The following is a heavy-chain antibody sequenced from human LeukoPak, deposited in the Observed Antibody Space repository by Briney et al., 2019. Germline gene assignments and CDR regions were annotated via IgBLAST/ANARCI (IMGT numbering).Heavy chain of an antibody. CDR2: IYYSGST. V-gene: IGHV4-39*07. CDR3: ARGGDCSSTSCPPDLFDP. J-gene: IGHJ5*02. CDR1: GGSISSSSYY. D-gene: IGHD2-2*01. Sequence: SETLSLTCTVSGGSISSSSYYWGWIRQPPGKGLEWIGSIYYSGSTYHNPSLKSRVTISVDRSKNQFSLKLSSVTAADTAVYYCARGGDCSSTSCPPDLFDPWGQGTLVTVSS.